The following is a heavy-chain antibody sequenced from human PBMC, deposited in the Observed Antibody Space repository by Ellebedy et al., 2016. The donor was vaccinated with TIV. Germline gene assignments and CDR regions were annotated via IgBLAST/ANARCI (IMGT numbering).Heavy chain of an antibody. CDR3: ARGRTTGI. D-gene: IGHD1-14*01. J-gene: IGHJ4*02. Sequence: PGGPLRLSCAASGSTSSTYWMSWVRQAPGKGLEWVANLKQDGSEEYYVDPVKGRFTISSDNAKNTLYLQMNSLRAEDTAVYDCARGRTTGIWGQGTLVTVSS. CDR2: LKQDGSEE. V-gene: IGHV3-7*01. CDR1: GSTSSTYW.